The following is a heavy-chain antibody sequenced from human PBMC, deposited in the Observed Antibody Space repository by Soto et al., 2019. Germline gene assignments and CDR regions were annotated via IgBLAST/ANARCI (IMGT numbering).Heavy chain of an antibody. CDR2: IYHSGST. Sequence: QLQLQESGSGLVKPSQTLSLTCAVSGGSISSGGYSWSWIRQPPGKGLEGIGYIYHSGSTYYNPSLKSRVTTSVDRSKNQFSLTLSSVTAADTAVYYCAAGGGLPRYYWGQGTLVTVSS. D-gene: IGHD5-12*01. CDR1: GGSISSGGYS. V-gene: IGHV4-30-2*01. J-gene: IGHJ4*02. CDR3: AAGGGLPRYY.